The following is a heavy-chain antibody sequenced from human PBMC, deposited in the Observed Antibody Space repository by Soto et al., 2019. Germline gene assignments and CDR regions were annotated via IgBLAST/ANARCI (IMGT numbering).Heavy chain of an antibody. CDR2: INPNSGGT. CDR3: ARGLRCSGGSCYPYYFDY. J-gene: IGHJ4*02. CDR1: GFTFTGYY. V-gene: IGHV1-2*04. D-gene: IGHD2-15*01. Sequence: ASVKVSCKASGFTFTGYYMHWVRQAPGQGLEWMGWINPNSGGTNYAQKFQGWVTMTRDTSISTAYMELSRLRSDDTAVYYCARGLRCSGGSCYPYYFDYWGQGTLVTVSS.